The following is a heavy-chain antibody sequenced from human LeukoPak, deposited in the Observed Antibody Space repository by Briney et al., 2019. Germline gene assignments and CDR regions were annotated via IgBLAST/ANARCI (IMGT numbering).Heavy chain of an antibody. CDR1: GFTFSSYW. J-gene: IGHJ4*02. Sequence: GGSLRLSCAASGFTFSSYWMSWVRQVPGKGLEWVSGINWNGGSTGYADSVKGRFTISRDNAKNSLYLQMNSLRAEDTALYYCARGGSYHVFDYWGQGTLVTVA. V-gene: IGHV3-20*04. CDR3: ARGGSYHVFDY. D-gene: IGHD1-26*01. CDR2: INWNGGST.